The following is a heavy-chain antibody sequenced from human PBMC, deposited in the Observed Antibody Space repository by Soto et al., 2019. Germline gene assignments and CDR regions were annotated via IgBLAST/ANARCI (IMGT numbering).Heavy chain of an antibody. Sequence: GGSLRLSCAASGFTFSSYAMSLVRQAPGKGLECVSVISGSGSSTYYADSVKGRFTISRDNSKKTLYVQMNSLRAEDTAVYYCAKMSDFWSGSPTYHFDYWGQGTQVTVSS. CDR2: ISGSGSST. V-gene: IGHV3-23*01. J-gene: IGHJ4*02. CDR3: AKMSDFWSGSPTYHFDY. CDR1: GFTFSSYA. D-gene: IGHD3-3*01.